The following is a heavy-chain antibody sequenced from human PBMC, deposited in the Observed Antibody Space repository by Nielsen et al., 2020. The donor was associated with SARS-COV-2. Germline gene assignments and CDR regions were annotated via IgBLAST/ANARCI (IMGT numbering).Heavy chain of an antibody. V-gene: IGHV5-10-1*01. D-gene: IGHD2-21*01. CDR2: IDPSDSYT. CDR3: ARIMVADIDY. J-gene: IGHJ4*02. CDR1: GYSFATYW. Sequence: GESLKISCKGSGYSFATYWITWVRQRPGKGLEWMGRIDPSDSYTDYSPSFQGHVTLSADKSISTAYLQWSSLKASDTAMYYCARIMVADIDYWGQGTLVTVSS.